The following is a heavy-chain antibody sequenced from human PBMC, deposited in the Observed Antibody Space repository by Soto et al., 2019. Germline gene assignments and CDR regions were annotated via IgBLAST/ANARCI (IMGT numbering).Heavy chain of an antibody. CDR2: INPETGGT. V-gene: IGHV1-2*02. Sequence: GASVKVSCKASGYTFTGYYVHWVREAPGQGLEWMGWINPETGGTSYAQKFQGRVTLSRDTSINTAYLELRRLRFDDAAVYFCARERYQVISDGMDVWGQGITVTVSS. D-gene: IGHD2-2*01. CDR3: ARERYQVISDGMDV. CDR1: GYTFTGYY. J-gene: IGHJ6*02.